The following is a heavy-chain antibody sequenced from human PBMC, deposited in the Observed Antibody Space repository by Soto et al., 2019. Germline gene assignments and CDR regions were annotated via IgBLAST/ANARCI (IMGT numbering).Heavy chain of an antibody. Sequence: EVQLLESGGGLVQPGGSLRLSCAASGFTFSNYVMTWVRQAPGKGLEWVSSISGSGDNTDYADSVNGRFTISRDNSKNTLYLQMNSLRAEDTAVYYCAGVGLSFVRSFPYWGQGTLVTVPS. CDR3: AGVGLSFVRSFPY. D-gene: IGHD6-6*01. V-gene: IGHV3-23*01. CDR2: ISGSGDNT. CDR1: GFTFSNYV. J-gene: IGHJ4*02.